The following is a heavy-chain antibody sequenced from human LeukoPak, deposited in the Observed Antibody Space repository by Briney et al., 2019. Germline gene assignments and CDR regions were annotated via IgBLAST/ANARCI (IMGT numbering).Heavy chain of an antibody. CDR2: INHSGST. CDR1: GGSFSCYY. V-gene: IGHV4-34*01. Sequence: EPSETLSLTCAVYGGSFSCYYWSWIRQPPGKGLEWIGEINHSGSTNYNPSLKSRVTISVDTSKNQFYLKLSSVTAADTAVYYCARDQYGSGSYWAYYWGQGTLVTVSS. CDR3: ARDQYGSGSYWAYY. J-gene: IGHJ4*02. D-gene: IGHD3-10*01.